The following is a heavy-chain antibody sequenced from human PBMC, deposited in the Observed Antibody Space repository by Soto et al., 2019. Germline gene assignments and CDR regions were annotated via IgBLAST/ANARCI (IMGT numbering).Heavy chain of an antibody. V-gene: IGHV4-61*08. CDR1: GGSISSGGYY. J-gene: IGHJ4*02. CDR3: ARAAYNIDY. Sequence: PSETLSLTCAVSGGSISSGGYYWSWIRQPLGRGLEYIGYISYTGSTNYNPSLKSRVTISVDTSKNQFSLKLSSVTAADTAVYYCARAAYNIDYWGQGTLVTVSS. D-gene: IGHD1-1*01. CDR2: ISYTGST.